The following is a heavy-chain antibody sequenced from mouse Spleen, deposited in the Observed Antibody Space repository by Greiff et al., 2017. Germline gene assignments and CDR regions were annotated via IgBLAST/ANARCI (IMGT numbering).Heavy chain of an antibody. CDR3: ALHYYGSSDWYFYV. CDR1: GYSFTGYY. CDR2: INTSTGGT. D-gene: IGHD1-1*01. J-gene: IGHJ1*01. Sequence: VQLQQSGPELVKPGASVKISCKASGYSFTGYYMNWVKQSPEKSLEWIGEINTSTGGTTYNQKLKAKATLTVDKSASTAFMQLKSQTSEDSAVYYCALHYYGSSDWYFYVWGAGTTVTGSS. V-gene: IGHV1-42*01.